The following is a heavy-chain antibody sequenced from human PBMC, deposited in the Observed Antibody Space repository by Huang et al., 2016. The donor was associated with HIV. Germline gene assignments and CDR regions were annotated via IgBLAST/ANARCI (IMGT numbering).Heavy chain of an antibody. J-gene: IGHJ4*02. CDR2: IYYSGST. CDR1: GGSIRSDNYY. D-gene: IGHD3-10*01. Sequence: QLQLQESGPGLVKPSETLSLTCTVSGGSIRSDNYYWGWIRQPPGKGLEWIGSIYYSGSTYYNPSLKRRGTITVDTSKNHFSLRMRSVTAADTAVYYCARLPGSITMIRGVITDPYWGQGTLVTVSS. CDR3: ARLPGSITMIRGVITDPY. V-gene: IGHV4-39*02.